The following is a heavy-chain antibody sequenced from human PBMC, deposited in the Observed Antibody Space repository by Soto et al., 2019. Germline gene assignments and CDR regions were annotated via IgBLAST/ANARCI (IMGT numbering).Heavy chain of an antibody. Sequence: GDSLKSSCKGFGYSFTSHWISWVRHMRGKGRECMGTFDPSDSYTNYSPSFKGHVTISVAKSISTAYLQWSSLKASDTAIYYCARRDCSSTSCQINWFDPWGQGTQVTVSS. CDR2: FDPSDSYT. V-gene: IGHV5-10-1*01. CDR3: ARRDCSSTSCQINWFDP. J-gene: IGHJ5*02. CDR1: GYSFTSHW. D-gene: IGHD2-2*01.